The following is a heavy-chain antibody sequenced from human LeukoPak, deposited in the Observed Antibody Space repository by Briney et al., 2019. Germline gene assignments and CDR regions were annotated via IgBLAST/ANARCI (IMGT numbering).Heavy chain of an antibody. CDR1: GGSFSGYY. V-gene: IGHV4-34*01. Sequence: SETLSLTCAVYGGSFSGYYWSWIRQPPGKGLEWIGEINHSGSTNYNPSLKSRVTISVDTSKNQSSLKLSSVTAADTAVYYCARGGPRSVVVVAGYYYYMDVWSKGTTVTVSS. D-gene: IGHD2-15*01. J-gene: IGHJ6*03. CDR2: INHSGST. CDR3: ARGGPRSVVVVAGYYYYMDV.